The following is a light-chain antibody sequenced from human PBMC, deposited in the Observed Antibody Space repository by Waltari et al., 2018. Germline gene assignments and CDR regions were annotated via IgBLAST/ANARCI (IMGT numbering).Light chain of an antibody. CDR3: AAWDVRLNAVV. V-gene: IGLV1-44*01. Sequence: QSVLTQPPSASGTPGQTVTISCSGSNSNIGSKPVSWYQQLPGSAPKLIIYSNDRRPSVVPDRFSGSKPGTSASLAITGLQSEDEADYHCAAWDVRLNAVVFGGGTKVTVL. CDR1: NSNIGSKP. J-gene: IGLJ2*01. CDR2: SND.